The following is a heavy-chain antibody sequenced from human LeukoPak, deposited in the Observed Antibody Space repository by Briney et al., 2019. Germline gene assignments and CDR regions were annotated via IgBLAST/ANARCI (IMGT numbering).Heavy chain of an antibody. Sequence: SETLSLTCAVYGGSFSGYYWSWIRQPPGKGLEWIVEINHSGSTNYNPSLKSRVTISVDTSKNQFSLKLNSVTAADTAVYYCARGERSGSYYLRFDPWGQGTLVTVSS. V-gene: IGHV4-34*01. J-gene: IGHJ5*02. CDR3: ARGERSGSYYLRFDP. CDR1: GGSFSGYY. D-gene: IGHD3-10*01. CDR2: INHSGST.